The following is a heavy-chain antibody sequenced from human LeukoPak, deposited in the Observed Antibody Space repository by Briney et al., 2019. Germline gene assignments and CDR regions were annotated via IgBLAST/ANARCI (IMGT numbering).Heavy chain of an antibody. D-gene: IGHD3-22*01. Sequence: QTGGSLRLSCAASGFTFSSYAMSWVRQAPGKGLEWVSAISGSGGSTYYADSVKGRFTISRDNSKNTLYLQMNSLRAEDTAVYYCAKARYYYDSSGSPQAYWGQGTLVTVSS. V-gene: IGHV3-23*01. CDR2: ISGSGGST. CDR3: AKARYYYDSSGSPQAY. J-gene: IGHJ4*02. CDR1: GFTFSSYA.